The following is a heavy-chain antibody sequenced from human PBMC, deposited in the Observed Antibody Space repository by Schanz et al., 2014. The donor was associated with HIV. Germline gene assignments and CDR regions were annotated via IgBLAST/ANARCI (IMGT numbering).Heavy chain of an antibody. CDR3: AKDLGSDYNRSSEYFYFYGMDV. CDR1: KFTFTDYA. CDR2: ISWNSGRV. Sequence: VQLVESGGSLVQPGRSLRLSCAASKFTFTDYAMHWVRQAPGKGLEWVSGISWNSGRVAYADSVKGRFTISRDNAKNSLFLQMNSLRSEDTALYYCAKDLGSDYNRSSEYFYFYGMDVWGQGTTVIVSS. J-gene: IGHJ6*02. D-gene: IGHD3-22*01. V-gene: IGHV3-9*01.